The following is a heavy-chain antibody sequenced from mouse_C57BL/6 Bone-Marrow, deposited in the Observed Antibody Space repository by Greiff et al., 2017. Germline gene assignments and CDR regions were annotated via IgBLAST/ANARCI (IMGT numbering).Heavy chain of an antibody. Sequence: VQLQQPGAELVKPGASVKLSCKASGYTFTSYWMHWVKQRPGQGLEWIGMIPPNSGSTNYNEKFKSKATLTVDKSSSTAYMQLSSLTSEDAAVYYCARHYGSSYNYWGQGTTLTVSS. D-gene: IGHD1-1*01. CDR1: GYTFTSYW. CDR2: IPPNSGST. V-gene: IGHV1-64*01. J-gene: IGHJ2*01. CDR3: ARHYGSSYNY.